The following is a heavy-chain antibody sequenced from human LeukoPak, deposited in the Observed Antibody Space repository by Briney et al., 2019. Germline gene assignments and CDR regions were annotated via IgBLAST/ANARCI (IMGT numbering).Heavy chain of an antibody. V-gene: IGHV3-23*01. Sequence: GGSLRLSCAASGFPFSSYAMGWVRQAPGNGLEWVSFISGTGADTYYADSMKGRFTVSRDNSEDTLFLQVNSLRAEDTAIYYCVKDGGRAKGAFDIWGQGTMVTVSS. CDR3: VKDGGRAKGAFDI. J-gene: IGHJ3*02. CDR2: ISGTGADT. D-gene: IGHD3-16*01. CDR1: GFPFSSYA.